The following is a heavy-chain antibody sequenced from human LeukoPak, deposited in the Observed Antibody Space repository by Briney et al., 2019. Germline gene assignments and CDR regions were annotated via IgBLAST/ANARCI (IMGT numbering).Heavy chain of an antibody. J-gene: IGHJ4*02. V-gene: IGHV1-2*02. CDR1: GYTFTGYY. Sequence: ASVKVSCKASGYTFTGYYMHWVRQAPGQGLEWMGWINPNSGGTNYAQKFQGRVTMTRDTSISTAYMELSRLRSDDTAVYYCASSSYYGGNDHTGFDYWGQGTLVTVSS. D-gene: IGHD4-23*01. CDR3: ASSSYYGGNDHTGFDY. CDR2: INPNSGGT.